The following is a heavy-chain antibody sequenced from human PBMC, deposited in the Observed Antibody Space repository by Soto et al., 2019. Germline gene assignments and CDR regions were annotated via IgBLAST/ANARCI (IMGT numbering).Heavy chain of an antibody. CDR2: IVPIFGTA. CDR1: GGTFSSYA. CDR3: ARGVGGDYGGGHYYYYGMDV. V-gene: IGHV1-69*12. D-gene: IGHD4-17*01. Sequence: QVQLVQSGAEVKKPGSSVKVSCKASGGTFSSYAISWVRQAPGQGLEWMGGIVPIFGTANYAQKFQGRVTITADESTSTAYMELSSLRSEDTAVYYCARGVGGDYGGGHYYYYGMDVWGQGTTVTVSS. J-gene: IGHJ6*02.